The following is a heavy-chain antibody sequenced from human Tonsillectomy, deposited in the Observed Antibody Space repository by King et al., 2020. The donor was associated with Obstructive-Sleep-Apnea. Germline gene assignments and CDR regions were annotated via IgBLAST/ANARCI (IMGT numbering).Heavy chain of an antibody. D-gene: IGHD6-19*01. CDR3: ARAPRREWLVDWAGEYFQH. J-gene: IGHJ1*01. Sequence: LVESGGGLVQPGGSLRLSCAASGFTFSSYWMSWVRQAPGKGLEWVAIIKQDGSEKYYVDSVKGRFTISRDNAKNSLYLQMNSLRAEDTAVYYCARAPRREWLVDWAGEYFQHWGQGTLVTVSS. V-gene: IGHV3-7*03. CDR1: GFTFSSYW. CDR2: IKQDGSEK.